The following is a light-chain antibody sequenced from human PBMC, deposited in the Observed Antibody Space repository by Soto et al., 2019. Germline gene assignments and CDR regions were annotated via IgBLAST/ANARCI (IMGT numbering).Light chain of an antibody. CDR1: QGISNY. Sequence: DIQMTQSPSSRSASIGDRVTITCRASQGISNYLAWYQQKPGKVPSLLIYAASTLHSGVPSRFSGNGSGTDFTRTISGLQPEDVATYYCQKYNSVPPWTFGQGTKVDIK. CDR3: QKYNSVPPWT. CDR2: AAS. J-gene: IGKJ1*01. V-gene: IGKV1-27*01.